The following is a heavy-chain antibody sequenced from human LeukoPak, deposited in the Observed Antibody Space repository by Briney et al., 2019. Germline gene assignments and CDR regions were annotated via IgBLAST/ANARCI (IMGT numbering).Heavy chain of an antibody. Sequence: PSETLSLICNVSGYSISSGYYWGWIRQPPGKGLEWIGSMYHSGSAYYNPSLKSRVTISIDTSKNQLSLRLRSVTAADTAMYYCARDRGDANPGSSLGFDYWGQGTLVTVSS. CDR2: MYHSGSA. V-gene: IGHV4-38-2*02. CDR3: ARDRGDANPGSSLGFDY. D-gene: IGHD2-21*02. J-gene: IGHJ4*02. CDR1: GYSISSGYY.